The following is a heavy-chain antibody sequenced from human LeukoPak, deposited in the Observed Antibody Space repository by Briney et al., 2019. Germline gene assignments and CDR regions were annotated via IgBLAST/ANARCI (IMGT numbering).Heavy chain of an antibody. Sequence: PSETLSLTCTVSGGSISSYYWSWIRQPPGKGLEWIGYIYYSGSTNYNPSLKRRVTISVDTSKNQFSLKLSSVTAADTAVYYCARHGGVPAAFDAFDIWGQGTMVTVSS. V-gene: IGHV4-59*08. CDR1: GGSISSYY. CDR3: ARHGGVPAAFDAFDI. J-gene: IGHJ3*02. CDR2: IYYSGST. D-gene: IGHD2-2*01.